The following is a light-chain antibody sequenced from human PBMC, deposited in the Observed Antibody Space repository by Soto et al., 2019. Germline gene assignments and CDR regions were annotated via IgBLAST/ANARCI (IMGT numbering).Light chain of an antibody. CDR3: QHLNSYPIA. CDR1: QTISSW. Sequence: DIQMTQSPSTLSGSVGDRVTITCRASQTISSWLAWYQQKPGKAPKLLIYKASTLKSGVPSRFSGSGSGTEFTLTISSLLPEDFATYYCQHLNSYPIAFGQGTRLEIK. CDR2: KAS. V-gene: IGKV1-5*03. J-gene: IGKJ5*01.